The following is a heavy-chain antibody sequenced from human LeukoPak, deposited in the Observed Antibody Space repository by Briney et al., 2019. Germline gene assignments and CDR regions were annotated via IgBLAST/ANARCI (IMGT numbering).Heavy chain of an antibody. V-gene: IGHV3-23*01. CDR2: ISGNGGST. Sequence: GGSLRLSCAASGFTFSSYGMHWVRQAPGKGLEWVSAISGNGGSTYYADSVKGRFTISRDNSKNTLYLQMNSLRAEDTAVYYCANPPGGTHYWGQGTLVTVSS. D-gene: IGHD4-23*01. J-gene: IGHJ4*02. CDR3: ANPPGGTHY. CDR1: GFTFSSYG.